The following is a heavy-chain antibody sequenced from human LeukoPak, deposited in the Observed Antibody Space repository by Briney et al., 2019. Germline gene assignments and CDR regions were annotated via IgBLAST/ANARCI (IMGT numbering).Heavy chain of an antibody. CDR2: IANDGRTT. J-gene: IGHJ4*02. CDR3: ARDVGGAGSY. D-gene: IGHD3-10*01. Sequence: GGSLTLSCAASGYSLRNYWVLCLRHARGGGPVCVSRIANDGRTTDYAVSVKGRFTISRDNVQNTLYLQMDSLRAEDTAVYYCARDVGGAGSYWGQGTLVTVSS. CDR1: GYSLRNYW. V-gene: IGHV3-74*01.